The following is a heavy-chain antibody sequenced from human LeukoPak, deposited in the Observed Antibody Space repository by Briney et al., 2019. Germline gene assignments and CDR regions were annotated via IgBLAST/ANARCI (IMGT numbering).Heavy chain of an antibody. J-gene: IGHJ4*02. CDR1: GGSLSSHH. CDR3: ARSPGYYFDY. V-gene: IGHV4-59*11. CDR2: IYYSGSILYSGST. Sequence: PSETLSLTCTVSGGSLSSHHWIWIRQPPGKGLEWIGYIYYSGSILYSGSTNYNPSLKSRVTISVDTSKNQFSLKLSSVTAADTAVYYCARSPGYYFDYWGQGTLVTVSS.